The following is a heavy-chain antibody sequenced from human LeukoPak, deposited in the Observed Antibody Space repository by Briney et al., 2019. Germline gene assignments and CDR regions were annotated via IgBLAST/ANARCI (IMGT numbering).Heavy chain of an antibody. CDR1: GFTFSRYG. V-gene: IGHV3-30*02. D-gene: IGHD3-3*01. J-gene: IGHJ4*02. CDR3: ASYYDFWSGYYTYYFDY. Sequence: GGSLRLSCAASGFTFSRYGMHWVRQAPGKGLDWVAYIRDDGSNKYYADSVKGRFTISRDNDKNTLYLQMNSLRAEDTAVYYCASYYDFWSGYYTYYFDYWGQGTLVTVSS. CDR2: IRDDGSNK.